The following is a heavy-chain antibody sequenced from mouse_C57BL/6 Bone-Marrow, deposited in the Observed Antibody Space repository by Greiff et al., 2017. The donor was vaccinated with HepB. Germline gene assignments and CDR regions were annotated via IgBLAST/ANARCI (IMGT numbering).Heavy chain of an antibody. CDR2: INPYNGGT. V-gene: IGHV1-19*01. CDR1: GYTFTDYY. Sequence: EVQLQQSGPVLVKPGASVKMSCKASGYTFTDYYMNWVKQSHGKSLEWIGVINPYNGGTSYNQKFKGKATLTVDKSSSTAYMELNSLTSEDSAVYYCARSNYYGSRGNYFDYWGQGTTLTVSS. D-gene: IGHD1-1*01. CDR3: ARSNYYGSRGNYFDY. J-gene: IGHJ2*01.